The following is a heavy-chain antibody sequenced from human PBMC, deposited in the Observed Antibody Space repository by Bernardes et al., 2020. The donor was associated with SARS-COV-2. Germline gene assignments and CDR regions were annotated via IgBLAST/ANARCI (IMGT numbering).Heavy chain of an antibody. CDR3: ARDLSHLVRRGFDL. D-gene: IGHD3-10*01. J-gene: IGHJ2*01. CDR1: GGSIGSYY. CDR2: IYYSGTT. V-gene: IGHV4-59*01. Sequence: SETLSLTCTVSGGSIGSYYWAWIRQPPGKGLEWIGYIYYSGTTNYNPSLKSRVTISVDRSQNQFSLNLSSVTPADTAVYYCARDLSHLVRRGFDLWGRGTLFTVSS.